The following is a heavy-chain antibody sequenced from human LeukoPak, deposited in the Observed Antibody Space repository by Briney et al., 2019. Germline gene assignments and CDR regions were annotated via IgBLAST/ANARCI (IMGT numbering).Heavy chain of an antibody. J-gene: IGHJ6*03. V-gene: IGHV3-21*01. CDR2: ITSSGTYI. CDR1: GFDFNNYN. CDR3: ARAGGEPYYYYMDV. D-gene: IGHD1-14*01. Sequence: PGGSLRLSCAASGFDFNNYNMNWVRQAPGKGLGWVSSITSSGTYIYYADSVKGRFTISRDNAKSSLYLHMNSLRAEDTAVYYCARAGGEPYYYYMDVWGKGTTVTVSS.